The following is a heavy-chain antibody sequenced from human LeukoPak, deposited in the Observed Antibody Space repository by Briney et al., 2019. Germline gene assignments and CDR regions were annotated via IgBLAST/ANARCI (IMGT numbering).Heavy chain of an antibody. CDR2: IYYSGST. Sequence: SETLSLTCTVSGGSISSYYWSWIRQPPGKGLEWIGYIYYSGSTNYNPSLKSRVTISVDTSKNQFSLELSSVTAADTAVYYCARSRGYSGYAYDAFDLWGQGTMVTVSS. CDR3: ARSRGYSGYAYDAFDL. D-gene: IGHD5-12*01. CDR1: GGSISSYY. J-gene: IGHJ3*01. V-gene: IGHV4-59*01.